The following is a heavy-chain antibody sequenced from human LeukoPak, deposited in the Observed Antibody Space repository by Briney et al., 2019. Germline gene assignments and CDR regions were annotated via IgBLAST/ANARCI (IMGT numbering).Heavy chain of an antibody. V-gene: IGHV3-64*01. Sequence: PGGSLRLSCAASGFTFSTFAMHWVRQAPGKQLEYVSAICSNGGCTYYANSVKGRFTISRDNSKNTLYLQMGSLRAEDMAVYYCARWGYYSNYDYWGQGTLVTVPS. D-gene: IGHD4-11*01. CDR2: ICSNGGCT. CDR3: ARWGYYSNYDY. CDR1: GFTFSTFA. J-gene: IGHJ4*02.